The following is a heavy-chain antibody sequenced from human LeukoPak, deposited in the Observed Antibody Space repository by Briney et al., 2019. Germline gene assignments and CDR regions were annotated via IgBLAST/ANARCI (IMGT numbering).Heavy chain of an antibody. V-gene: IGHV3-30-3*01. CDR1: GFTFTSYA. D-gene: IGHD2-21*02. CDR2: ISYDGSNK. J-gene: IGHJ6*02. Sequence: AGSLTLSCAAYGFTFTSYAMHWVRQAPGKGLEWVAVISYDGSNKYYVDSVKGRFSISRDNYKNTLNLQMNSLRAEDTAVYYCARDHDSRGYYGMDVWGQG. CDR3: ARDHDSRGYYGMDV.